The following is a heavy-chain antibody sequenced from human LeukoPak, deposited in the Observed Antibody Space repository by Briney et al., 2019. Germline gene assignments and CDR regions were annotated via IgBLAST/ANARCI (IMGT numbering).Heavy chain of an antibody. D-gene: IGHD2-15*01. Sequence: GGSLRLSCAASGFTFSNAWMSWVRQAPGKGLEWVGRIKSKTDGGTTDYVAPVKGRFTISRDDSKNTVYLQMTSLKTEDTAVYYCTTSWLSGGGCYFGMDVWGQGTTVTVSS. CDR2: IKSKTDGGTT. CDR1: GFTFSNAW. J-gene: IGHJ6*02. CDR3: TTSWLSGGGCYFGMDV. V-gene: IGHV3-15*01.